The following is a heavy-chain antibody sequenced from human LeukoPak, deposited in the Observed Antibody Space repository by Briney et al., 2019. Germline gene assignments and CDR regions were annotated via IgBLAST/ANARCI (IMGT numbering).Heavy chain of an antibody. CDR2: IYYSGRT. Sequence: PSQTLSLTCTVSGGSVNSGGYYWTWIRQHPGKGLEWLGYIYYSGRTYYNPSLKRRITISLDTSKNPFSLNLTSVSAADTAFYFCARSSDYGDYDWGQGTLITVSS. D-gene: IGHD4-17*01. V-gene: IGHV4-31*03. CDR1: GGSVNSGGYY. J-gene: IGHJ4*02. CDR3: ARSSDYGDYD.